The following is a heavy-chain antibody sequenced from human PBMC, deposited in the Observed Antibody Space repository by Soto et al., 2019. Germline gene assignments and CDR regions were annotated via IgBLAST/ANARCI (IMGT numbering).Heavy chain of an antibody. Sequence: EVQLVETGGGLIQPGGSLRLSCAASGFTVSSNYMSWVRQAPGKGLEWVSVIYSSGSTYYGDSVKGRFTISRDNSKNTVYLQMNSLRVEDTAVYYCARGGPRYPKDYWGQGTLVTVSS. CDR1: GFTVSSNY. D-gene: IGHD1-1*01. CDR3: ARGGPRYPKDY. J-gene: IGHJ4*02. V-gene: IGHV3-53*02. CDR2: IYSSGST.